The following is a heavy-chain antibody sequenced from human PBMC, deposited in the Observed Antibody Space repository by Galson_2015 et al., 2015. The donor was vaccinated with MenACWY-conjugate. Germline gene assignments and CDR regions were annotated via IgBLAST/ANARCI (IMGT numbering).Heavy chain of an antibody. D-gene: IGHD1-14*01. CDR1: GFTFSDYA. CDR2: ISGSGDTT. V-gene: IGHV3-23*01. J-gene: IGHJ4*01. Sequence: SLRLSCAASGFTFSDYAMNWVRQAPGRGLEWVSGISGSGDTTYYADPVKGRFTISRDNSKNTLSLQMNGLRAEDTGVYFCARNLYDPSHYFDHWGHGVLVTVSS. CDR3: ARNLYDPSHYFDH.